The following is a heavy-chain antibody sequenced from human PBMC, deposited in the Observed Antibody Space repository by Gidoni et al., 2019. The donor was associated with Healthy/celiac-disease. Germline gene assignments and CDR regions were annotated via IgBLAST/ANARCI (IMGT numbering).Heavy chain of an antibody. CDR3: ARAVRPSIVEATRRDDYYYGMDV. D-gene: IGHD1-26*01. Sequence: QVQLVQSWAQVMKPGSSLKASCKAAGGTFSSYAISWARPAPGLGLEWMGGIMPIFGTANYEQKFQGRVTITADESTSTGDMELGSLRSEETAVYYCARAVRPSIVEATRRDDYYYGMDVWGQGTTVTVSS. CDR2: IMPIFGTA. J-gene: IGHJ6*02. V-gene: IGHV1-69*01. CDR1: GGTFSSYA.